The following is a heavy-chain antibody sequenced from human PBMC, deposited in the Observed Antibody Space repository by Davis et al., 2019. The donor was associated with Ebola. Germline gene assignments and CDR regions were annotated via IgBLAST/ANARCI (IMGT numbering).Heavy chain of an antibody. J-gene: IGHJ6*02. Sequence: ASVKVSCKASGYIFTSYAIHWVRQAPGQRLEWMGWINAGNGDTKYSQKFRGRVTITRDTSASTSYMELSSLRSEDTAVYYCICGDQLTGGLYYYYGMDVWGQGTTVTVSS. V-gene: IGHV1-3*01. D-gene: IGHD2-21*01. CDR1: GYIFTSYA. CDR2: INAGNGDT. CDR3: ICGDQLTGGLYYYYGMDV.